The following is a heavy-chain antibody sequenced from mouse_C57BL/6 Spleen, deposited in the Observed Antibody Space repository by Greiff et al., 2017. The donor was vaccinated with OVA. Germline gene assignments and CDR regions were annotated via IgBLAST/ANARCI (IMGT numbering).Heavy chain of an antibody. J-gene: IGHJ2*01. CDR3: TRWLLHY. V-gene: IGHV1-15*01. CDR2: IDPETGGT. Sequence: VQLQESGAELVRPGASVTLSCKASGYTFTDYEMHWVKQTPVHGLEWIGAIDPETGGTAYNQKFKGKAILTADKSSSTAYMELRSLTSEDSAVYYCTRWLLHYWGQGTTLTVSS. CDR1: GYTFTDYE. D-gene: IGHD2-3*01.